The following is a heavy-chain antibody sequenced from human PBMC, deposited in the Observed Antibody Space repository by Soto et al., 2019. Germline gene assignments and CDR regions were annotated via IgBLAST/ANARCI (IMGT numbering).Heavy chain of an antibody. J-gene: IGHJ4*02. Sequence: SETLSLTCTVSGGSISSYYWSWIRQPPGKGLEWIGYIYYSGSTNYNPSLKSRVTISVDTSKNQFSLKLSSVTAADTAVYYCARRIQLWDIDYFDYWGQGTQVTVSS. CDR2: IYYSGST. CDR3: ARRIQLWDIDYFDY. CDR1: GGSISSYY. D-gene: IGHD5-18*01. V-gene: IGHV4-59*08.